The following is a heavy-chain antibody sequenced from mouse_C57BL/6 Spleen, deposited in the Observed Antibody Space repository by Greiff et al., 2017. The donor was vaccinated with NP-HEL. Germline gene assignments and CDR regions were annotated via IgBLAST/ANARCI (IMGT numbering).Heavy chain of an antibody. CDR1: GYTFTDYY. CDR2: INPNNGGT. J-gene: IGHJ1*03. Sequence: EVQLQQSGPELVKPGASVKISCKASGYTFTDYYMNWVKQSHGKSLEWIGDINPNNGGTSYNQKFKGKATLTVDKSSSPAYMELRSLTSEDSAVYYCARGITTVVPYWYFDVWGTGTTVTVSS. V-gene: IGHV1-26*01. D-gene: IGHD1-1*01. CDR3: ARGITTVVPYWYFDV.